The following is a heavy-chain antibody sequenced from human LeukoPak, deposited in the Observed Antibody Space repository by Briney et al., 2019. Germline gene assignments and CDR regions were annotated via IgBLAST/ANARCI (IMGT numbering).Heavy chain of an antibody. V-gene: IGHV3-23*01. J-gene: IGHJ4*02. Sequence: GGSLRLSCAGSGFTFGSYAMSWVRQAPVKGLEWVSSISGTGASTFYADSVKGRFTISRDNSKNTLYLQMNSLRVEDTAVYYCAKGDTNCRYSSGHNWAQGKLVTVSS. CDR3: AKGDTNCRYSSGHN. D-gene: IGHD6-19*01. CDR2: ISGTGAST. CDR1: GFTFGSYA.